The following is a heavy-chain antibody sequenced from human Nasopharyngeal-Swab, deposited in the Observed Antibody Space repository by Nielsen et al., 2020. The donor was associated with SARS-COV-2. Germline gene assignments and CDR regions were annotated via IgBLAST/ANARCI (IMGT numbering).Heavy chain of an antibody. D-gene: IGHD5-24*01. J-gene: IGHJ4*02. Sequence: LKISCAASGFTFSSYAMSWVRQAPGKGPEWVSAISGSGGSTYYADSVKGRFTISRDNSKNTLYLQMNSLRAEDTAVYYCAKEGDGYNYFDYWGQGTLVTVSS. CDR3: AKEGDGYNYFDY. V-gene: IGHV3-23*01. CDR1: GFTFSSYA. CDR2: ISGSGGST.